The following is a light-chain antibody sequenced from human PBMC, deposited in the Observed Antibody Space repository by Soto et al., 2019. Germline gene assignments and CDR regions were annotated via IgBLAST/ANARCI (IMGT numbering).Light chain of an antibody. CDR3: RQRSNWPVT. CDR1: QSVSSD. Sequence: EIVLTQSPATLSLAPGERATLSCRASQSVSSDLAWYQQKPGQAPRLLIYDASSRATGIPARFSGSGSGTEFTLTISSLEPEDFAVYYCRQRSNWPVTFGQGTRVEIK. CDR2: DAS. V-gene: IGKV3-11*01. J-gene: IGKJ1*01.